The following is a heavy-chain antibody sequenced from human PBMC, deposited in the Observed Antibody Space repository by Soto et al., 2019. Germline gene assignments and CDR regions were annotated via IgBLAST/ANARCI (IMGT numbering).Heavy chain of an antibody. CDR3: ARDSSPTKTTVTTSLDYYYYGMDV. J-gene: IGHJ6*02. Sequence: SETLSLTCTVSGGSISSGGYYWSWIRQHPGKGLEWIGYIYYSGSTYYNPSLKSRVTISVDTSKNQFSLKLSSVTAADTAVYYCARDSSPTKTTVTTSLDYYYYGMDVWGQGTTVTVSS. V-gene: IGHV4-31*03. CDR1: GGSISSGGYY. CDR2: IYYSGST. D-gene: IGHD4-4*01.